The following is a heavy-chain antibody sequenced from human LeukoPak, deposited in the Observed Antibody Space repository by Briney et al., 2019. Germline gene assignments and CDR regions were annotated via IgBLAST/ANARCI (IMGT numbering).Heavy chain of an antibody. D-gene: IGHD2-15*01. CDR3: ARDATCSGGNCYSPAWFDP. V-gene: IGHV3-21*01. Sequence: PGGSLRLSCAASGFTFSTYSMNWVRQAPGKGLEWVSTISSSNTYIYYADSVKGRFTISRDNAKSSLFLQMNSLRAEDTALYYCARDATCSGGNCYSPAWFDPWGQGTLVTVSS. CDR2: ISSSNTYI. J-gene: IGHJ5*02. CDR1: GFTFSTYS.